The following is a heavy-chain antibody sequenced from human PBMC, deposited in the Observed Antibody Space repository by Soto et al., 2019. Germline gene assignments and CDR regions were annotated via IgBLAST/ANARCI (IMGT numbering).Heavy chain of an antibody. CDR3: ARHDIVVVVAAMNWFDP. J-gene: IGHJ5*02. Sequence: ASETLSLTCTVSGGSISSSSYYWGWTRQPPGKGLEWIGSIYYSGSTYYNPSLKSRVTISVDTSKNQFSLKLSSVTAADTAVYYCARHDIVVVVAAMNWFDPWGQGTLVTVSS. CDR1: GGSISSSSYY. V-gene: IGHV4-39*01. CDR2: IYYSGST. D-gene: IGHD2-15*01.